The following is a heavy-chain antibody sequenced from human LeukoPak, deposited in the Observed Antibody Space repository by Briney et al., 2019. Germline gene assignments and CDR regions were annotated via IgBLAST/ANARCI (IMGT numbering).Heavy chain of an antibody. Sequence: ASVKVSCKASGYTFTGYYMHWVQQAPGKGLEWMGRVDPEDGETIYAEKFQGRVTITADTSTDTAYMELSSLRSEDTAVYYCATNSGSYPLGAFDIWGQGTMVTVSS. CDR2: VDPEDGET. J-gene: IGHJ3*02. CDR3: ATNSGSYPLGAFDI. D-gene: IGHD1-26*01. CDR1: GYTFTGYY. V-gene: IGHV1-69-2*01.